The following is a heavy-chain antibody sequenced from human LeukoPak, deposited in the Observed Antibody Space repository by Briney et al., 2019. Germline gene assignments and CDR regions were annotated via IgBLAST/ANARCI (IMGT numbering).Heavy chain of an antibody. J-gene: IGHJ4*02. D-gene: IGHD2-8*01. V-gene: IGHV3-30*02. CDR3: AKDPLGFCTRATCRYLDS. Sequence: GGPLRLSCAASGFTFSNYGMHWVRQAPGKGLVWVAFIWYDGSNRYYADSVKGRFTISRDNSENTLFLQMSSLRTEDTAVYYCAKDPLGFCTRATCRYLDSWGQGTLVTVSS. CDR2: IWYDGSNR. CDR1: GFTFSNYG.